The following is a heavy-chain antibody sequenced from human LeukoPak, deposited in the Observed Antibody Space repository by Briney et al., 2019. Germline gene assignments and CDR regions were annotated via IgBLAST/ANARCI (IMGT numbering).Heavy chain of an antibody. Sequence: SETLSPTCTVSGGSISSGDYYWSWIRQPPGKGLEWIGYIYYSGSTYYNPSLKSRVTISVDTSKNQFSLKLRSVTAADAAVYYCARHLSSGKDYWGQGTLVTVSS. V-gene: IGHV4-61*08. J-gene: IGHJ4*02. CDR3: ARHLSSGKDY. CDR2: IYYSGST. D-gene: IGHD3-22*01. CDR1: GGSISSGDYY.